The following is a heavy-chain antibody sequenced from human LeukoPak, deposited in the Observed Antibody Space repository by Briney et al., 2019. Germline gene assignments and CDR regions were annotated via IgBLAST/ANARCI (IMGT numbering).Heavy chain of an antibody. CDR2: ISSTSGSTI. J-gene: IGHJ4*02. Sequence: GGSLRLSCAASGCTFCSYEMNWVRQAPRKGLEGVSYISSTSGSTIYYADSVKGRFTISRDNAQNTVYLQMNSLRAEDTAVYYCARRYCSSTSCLLDYWGQGTLVTVSS. V-gene: IGHV3-48*03. CDR1: GCTFCSYE. D-gene: IGHD2-2*01. CDR3: ARRYCSSTSCLLDY.